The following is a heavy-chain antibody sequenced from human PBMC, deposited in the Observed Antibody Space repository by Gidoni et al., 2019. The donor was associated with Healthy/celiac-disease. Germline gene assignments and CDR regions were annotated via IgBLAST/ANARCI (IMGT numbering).Heavy chain of an antibody. CDR2: ISSSSSYI. CDR3: ARGSAYYYDSSGYYYGGAFDI. J-gene: IGHJ3*02. CDR1: GFTFSSYR. V-gene: IGHV3-21*01. D-gene: IGHD3-22*01. Sequence: EVQLVESGGGLVKPGGSLRLSCAASGFTFSSYRLTLVRQAPGKGLEWVSSISSSSSYIYYADSVKGRFTIPRDNAKNSLYLQMNSLRAEDTAVYYCARGSAYYYDSSGYYYGGAFDIWGQGTMVTVSS.